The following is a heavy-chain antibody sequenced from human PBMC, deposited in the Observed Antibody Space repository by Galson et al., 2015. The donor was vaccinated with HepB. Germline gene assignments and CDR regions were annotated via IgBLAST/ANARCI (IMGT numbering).Heavy chain of an antibody. CDR1: GFSISSSW. CDR3: AREDGSGWYHY. CDR2: INGDGTSI. D-gene: IGHD6-19*01. V-gene: IGHV3-74*01. Sequence: SLRLSCAASGFSISSSWMHWVRQAPGKGLMWVSRINGDGTSISYADSVKGRFTISRDNAKNTLYLQMNSLRAEDTAVYYCAREDGSGWYHYWCQGTLITVSS. J-gene: IGHJ4*02.